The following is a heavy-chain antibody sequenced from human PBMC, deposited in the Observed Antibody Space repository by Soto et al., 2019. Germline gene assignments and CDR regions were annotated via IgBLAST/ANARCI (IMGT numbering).Heavy chain of an antibody. J-gene: IGHJ4*02. CDR2: INPSDDNR. CDR1: GYIFMRYY. CDR3: ARAPASGYDKFDY. Sequence: ASVKVSCKSSGYIFMRYYMQWVRQAPGQGLEWMGIINPSDDNRSYLQKFQGRVTMTRDTSTSTFYMELSSLRSEDTAVYFCARAPASGYDKFDYWGQGTLVTVSS. V-gene: IGHV1-46*01. D-gene: IGHD5-12*01.